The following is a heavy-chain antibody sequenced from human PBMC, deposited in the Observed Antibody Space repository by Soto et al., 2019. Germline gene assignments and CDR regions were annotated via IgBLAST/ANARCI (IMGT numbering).Heavy chain of an antibody. Sequence: EVQLVESGGGLVKPGGSLRLSCAAFGFTLSNAWMHWVRQTPGKGLEWVGRIKSKTDGGTADYAAPVKGRFTISRDDSQNPLFLQMNSLNTEDTAVYYCCTDQGDSSSWYHFDYWGQGTSVTVSS. D-gene: IGHD6-13*01. CDR3: CTDQGDSSSWYHFDY. J-gene: IGHJ4*02. CDR2: IKSKTDGGTA. V-gene: IGHV3-15*07. CDR1: GFTLSNAW.